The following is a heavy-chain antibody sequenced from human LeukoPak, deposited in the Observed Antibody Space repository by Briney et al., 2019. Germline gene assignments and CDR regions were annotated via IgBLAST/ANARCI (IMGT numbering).Heavy chain of an antibody. Sequence: PSETLSLTCTVSGGSISDYYWNWIRQPPGKGQEWIGYIYYSGSTTYNPSLKSRVTMSVDTAKNQFSLKLRSVTAADTAVFYCARGGGYSGYLFYFDSWGQGTLVSVSS. CDR1: GGSISDYY. J-gene: IGHJ4*02. V-gene: IGHV4-59*01. D-gene: IGHD5-12*01. CDR3: ARGGGYSGYLFYFDS. CDR2: IYYSGST.